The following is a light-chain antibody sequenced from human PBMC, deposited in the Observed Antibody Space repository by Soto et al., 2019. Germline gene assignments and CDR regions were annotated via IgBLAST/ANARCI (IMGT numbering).Light chain of an antibody. CDR2: DVS. J-gene: IGLJ2*01. CDR1: SSDVGGYNY. V-gene: IGLV2-14*01. CDR3: SSYTSRYTLV. Sequence: QSVLTQPASVSGSPGQSITISCTGTSSDVGGYNYVSWYQQHTGKAPKLMIYDVSNRPSGVSNRFSGSKSGNTASLTISGLQAEDEADYYCSSYTSRYTLVFGGGTKLTVL.